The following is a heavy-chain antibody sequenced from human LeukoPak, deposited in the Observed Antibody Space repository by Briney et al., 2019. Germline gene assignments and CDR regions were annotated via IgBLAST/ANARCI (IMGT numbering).Heavy chain of an antibody. CDR3: ARRSWQNWFDP. CDR2: TYYSGST. CDR1: GGSISISSYY. J-gene: IGHJ5*02. V-gene: IGHV4-39*01. Sequence: PSETLSLTCTVSGGSISISSYYWGWIRQPPGKGLEWIGSTYYSGSTYYNPSLKSRVTISVDTSKNQFSLKLSSVTAADTAVYYCARRSWQNWFDPWGQGTLVTVSS. D-gene: IGHD1-26*01.